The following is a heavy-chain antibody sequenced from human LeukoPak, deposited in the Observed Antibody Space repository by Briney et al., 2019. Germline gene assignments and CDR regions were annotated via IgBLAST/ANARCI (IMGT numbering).Heavy chain of an antibody. D-gene: IGHD1-7*01. CDR3: AKIDNWNYWFDP. CDR2: IYYSGST. J-gene: IGHJ5*02. CDR1: GGSISSYY. Sequence: SETLSLTCTVSGGSISSYYWSWIRQPPGKGLEWIGYIYYSGSTNYNPSLKSRVTISVDTSKNQFSLKLSSVTPADTAVYYCAKIDNWNYWFDPWGQGTLVTVSS. V-gene: IGHV4-59*01.